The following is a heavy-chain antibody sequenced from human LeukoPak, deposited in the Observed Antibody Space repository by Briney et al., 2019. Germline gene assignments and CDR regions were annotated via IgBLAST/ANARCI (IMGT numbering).Heavy chain of an antibody. CDR3: ARHSRSGSGGYENAFDI. J-gene: IGHJ3*02. CDR2: IYSGGST. CDR1: GGSISSSSYY. D-gene: IGHD5-12*01. V-gene: IGHV4-39*01. Sequence: SQTLSLTCTVSGGSISSSSYYWDWLRQSPGKGLAWIGNIYSGGSTYYSPSLKSRVTISVDTSKNQFSLKLSSVTAADTAIYFCARHSRSGSGGYENAFDIWGQGTMVTVSS.